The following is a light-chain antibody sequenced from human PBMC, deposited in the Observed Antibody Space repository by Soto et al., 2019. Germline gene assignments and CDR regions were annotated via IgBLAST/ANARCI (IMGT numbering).Light chain of an antibody. J-gene: IGLJ2*01. CDR1: SSNIESNT. CDR3: AAWDNSLNGPV. V-gene: IGLV1-44*01. Sequence: QSVLTQPPSASGTPGQRVTISCSGSSSNIESNTVNWYQQVPGTAPKLLIYSDNQRPSGVPDRFSGSKSGTSASLAISGLQSEDEADYYCAAWDNSLNGPVFGGGTKPPS. CDR2: SDN.